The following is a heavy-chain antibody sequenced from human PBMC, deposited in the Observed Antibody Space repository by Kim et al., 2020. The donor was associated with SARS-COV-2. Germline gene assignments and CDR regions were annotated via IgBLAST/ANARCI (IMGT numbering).Heavy chain of an antibody. J-gene: IGHJ4*02. CDR3: VRGLHSGSSGDFDY. Sequence: ASVKVSCKASGYTLTSYAMNWVRQAPGQGLEWMGWINTNTGKPTYVQGFTGRFVFSLDTSVSPAYLQISSLKAEDTAVYYCVRGLHSGSSGDFDYWGQGTLVTVSS. V-gene: IGHV7-4-1*02. CDR2: INTNTGKP. D-gene: IGHD1-26*01. CDR1: GYTLTSYA.